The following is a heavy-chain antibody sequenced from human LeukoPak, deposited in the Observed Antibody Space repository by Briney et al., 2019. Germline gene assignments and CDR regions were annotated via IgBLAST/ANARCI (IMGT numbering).Heavy chain of an antibody. D-gene: IGHD3-10*01. CDR2: IYTSGST. Sequence: PSQTLSLTCTVSGGSISSGSYYWSWIRQPAGKGLEWIGRIYTSGSTNYNPSLKSRVTISVDTSKNQFSLKLSSVTAADTAVYYCARTGGVYYYGSGSSDYWGQGTLVTVSS. CDR3: ARTGGVYYYGSGSSDY. CDR1: GGSISSGSYY. V-gene: IGHV4-61*02. J-gene: IGHJ4*02.